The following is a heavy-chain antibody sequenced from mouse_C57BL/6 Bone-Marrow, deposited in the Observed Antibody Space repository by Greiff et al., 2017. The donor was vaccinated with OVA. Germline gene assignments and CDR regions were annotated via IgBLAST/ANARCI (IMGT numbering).Heavy chain of an antibody. V-gene: IGHV14-4*01. CDR1: GFNIKDDY. CDR3: ISFITTVVVHWYFDV. Sequence: EVQLQQSGAELVRPGASVKLSCTASGFNIKDDYMHWVKQRPEQGLEWIGWIDPANGDTEYASKFQGKATITADTSSNTAYLQLSSLTSEDTAVYYCISFITTVVVHWYFDVWGTGTTVTVSS. J-gene: IGHJ1*03. D-gene: IGHD1-1*01. CDR2: IDPANGDT.